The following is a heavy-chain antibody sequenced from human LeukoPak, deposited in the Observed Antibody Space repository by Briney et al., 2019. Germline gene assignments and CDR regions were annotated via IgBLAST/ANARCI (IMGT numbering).Heavy chain of an antibody. CDR3: ARGRGWYTPNWFDP. CDR1: GGSISSGGYY. J-gene: IGHJ5*02. D-gene: IGHD6-19*01. V-gene: IGHV4-31*03. Sequence: KPSQTLSLTCTVSGGSISSGGYYWSWIRQHPGKGLEWIGYIYYSGSTYYNPSLKSRVTISVDTSKNQFSLKLSSVTAADTAVYYCARGRGWYTPNWFDPWGQGTLVTVSS. CDR2: IYYSGST.